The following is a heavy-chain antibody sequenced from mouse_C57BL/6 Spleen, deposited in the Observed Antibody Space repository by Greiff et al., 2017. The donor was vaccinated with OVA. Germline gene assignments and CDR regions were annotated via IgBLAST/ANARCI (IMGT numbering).Heavy chain of an antibody. V-gene: IGHV5-17*01. CDR1: GFTFSDYG. CDR2: ISSGSSTI. J-gene: IGHJ4*01. Sequence: DVHLVESGGGLVKPGGSLKLSCAASGFTFSDYGMHWVRQAPEKGLEWVAYISSGSSTIYYAATVKGRFTISRDNAKHTLFLQMTSLRSEDTAMYYCAILRYYAMDYWGQGTSVTVSS. D-gene: IGHD1-1*01. CDR3: AILRYYAMDY.